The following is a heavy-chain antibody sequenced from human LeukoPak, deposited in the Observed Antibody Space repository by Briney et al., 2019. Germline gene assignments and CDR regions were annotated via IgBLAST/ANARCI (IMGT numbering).Heavy chain of an antibody. V-gene: IGHV4-34*01. CDR3: ARGGGYDSSAYRS. CDR1: GGSFSGYY. J-gene: IGHJ5*02. D-gene: IGHD3-22*01. Sequence: SETLSLTRAVYGGSFSGYYWSWIRQPPGKGLEWIGEINHSGSTNYNPSLKSRVTISVDTSKNQFSLKLSSVTAADTAVYYCARGGGYDSSAYRSWGQGTLVTVSS. CDR2: INHSGST.